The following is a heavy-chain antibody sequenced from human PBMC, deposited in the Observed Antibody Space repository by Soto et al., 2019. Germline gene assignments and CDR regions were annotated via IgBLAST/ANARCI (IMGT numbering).Heavy chain of an antibody. CDR1: VFTFSSYA. CDR3: AKTGTAMAWIDY. V-gene: IGHV3-23*01. J-gene: IGHJ4*02. CDR2: ISGSGGST. Sequence: GGSLRLSCAASVFTFSSYAMSWVRQASGKGLEWVSAISGSGGSTYYADSVKGRFTISRDNSKNTLYLQMNSLRAEDTAVYYCAKTGTAMAWIDYWGQGTLVTVSS. D-gene: IGHD5-18*01.